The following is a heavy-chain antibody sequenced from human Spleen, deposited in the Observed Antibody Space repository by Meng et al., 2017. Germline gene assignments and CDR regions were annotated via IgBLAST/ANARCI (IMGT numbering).Heavy chain of an antibody. CDR1: GFTFSSYN. CDR2: INTDASST. CDR3: ARDSRSGWPYYLDN. J-gene: IGHJ4*02. D-gene: IGHD6-19*01. V-gene: IGHV3-74*03. Sequence: GESLKISCAASGFTFSSYNMHWVRQTPGEGLVWVSRINTDASSTTYADSVKGRFTISRDDAKNTVYLQMNSLRAEDTAVYYCARDSRSGWPYYLDNWGQGTLVTVSS.